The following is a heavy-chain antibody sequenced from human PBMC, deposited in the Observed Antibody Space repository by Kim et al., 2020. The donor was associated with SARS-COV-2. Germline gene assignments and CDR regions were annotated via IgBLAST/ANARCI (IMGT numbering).Heavy chain of an antibody. D-gene: IGHD6-19*01. J-gene: IGHJ4*02. Sequence: GGSLRLSCAASGFTFSSYSMNWVRQAPGKGLEWVSYISSSSSPIYYADSVKGRFTISRDNAKNSLYLQMSSLRDEDTAVYYCARPDGYSSGWFGYWGQGTLVTVSS. CDR3: ARPDGYSSGWFGY. CDR1: GFTFSSYS. CDR2: ISSSSSPI. V-gene: IGHV3-48*02.